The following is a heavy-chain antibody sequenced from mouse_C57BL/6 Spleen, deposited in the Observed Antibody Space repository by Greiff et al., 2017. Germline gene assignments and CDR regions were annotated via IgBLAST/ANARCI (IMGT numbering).Heavy chain of an antibody. J-gene: IGHJ3*01. CDR1: GYAFSSYW. CDR3: ARSGVYDGYYGGFAY. CDR2: IYPGDGDT. Sequence: QVQLQQSGAELVKPGASVKISCKASGYAFSSYWMNWVKQRPGKGLEWIGQIYPGDGDTNYNGKFKGKATLTADKSSSTAYMQLSSLTSEDSAVYFCARSGVYDGYYGGFAYWGQGTLVTVSA. V-gene: IGHV1-80*01. D-gene: IGHD2-3*01.